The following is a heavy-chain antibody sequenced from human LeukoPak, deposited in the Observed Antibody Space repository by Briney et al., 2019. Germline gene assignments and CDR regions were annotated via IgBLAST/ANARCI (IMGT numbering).Heavy chain of an antibody. CDR1: GFTFSSYS. V-gene: IGHV3-21*01. Sequence: LGGSLRLSCAASGFTFSSYSMNWVRQAPGKGLEWVSSISSSSSYIYYADSVKGRFTISGDNAKNSLYLQMNSLRAEDTAVYYCARDKRGPHGYYGMDVWGQGTTVTVSS. J-gene: IGHJ6*02. CDR3: ARDKRGPHGYYGMDV. D-gene: IGHD3-10*01. CDR2: ISSSSSYI.